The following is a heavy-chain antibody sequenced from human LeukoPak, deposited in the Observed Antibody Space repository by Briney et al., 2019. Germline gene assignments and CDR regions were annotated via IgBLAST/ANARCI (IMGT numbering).Heavy chain of an antibody. Sequence: GESLKISCKGFGYRFTTYWIGWVRQMPGKGLEWMGIIYPGDSDTRYSPSFQGQVTISADKSITTAYLQWNSLKASDTAMYYCARQTGDNAFDIWGRGTMVTVSS. CDR1: GYRFTTYW. J-gene: IGHJ3*02. D-gene: IGHD7-27*01. V-gene: IGHV5-51*01. CDR3: ARQTGDNAFDI. CDR2: IYPGDSDT.